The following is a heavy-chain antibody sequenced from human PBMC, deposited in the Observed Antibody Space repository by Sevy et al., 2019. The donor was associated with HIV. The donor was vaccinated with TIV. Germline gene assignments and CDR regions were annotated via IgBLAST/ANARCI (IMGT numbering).Heavy chain of an antibody. CDR1: GDSISSGSYY. Sequence: SETLSLTCTVSGDSISSGSYYWSWIRQPAGKELEWIGRIYISGSTDYNPSLKSRVTISIDTSKNQFSLQLTSVTAADTAVYYCARVGEASVAHFDYWGQGTLVTVSS. V-gene: IGHV4-61*02. D-gene: IGHD6-19*01. CDR2: IYISGST. CDR3: ARVGEASVAHFDY. J-gene: IGHJ4*02.